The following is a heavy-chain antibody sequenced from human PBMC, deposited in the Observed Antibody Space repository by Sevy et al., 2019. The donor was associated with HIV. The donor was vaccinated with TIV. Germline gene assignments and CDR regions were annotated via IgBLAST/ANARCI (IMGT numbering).Heavy chain of an antibody. J-gene: IGHJ4*02. CDR3: AGERPYESSGPFGN. Sequence: GGSLRLSCAASGFTFSTYNHYWMTWVRQAPGKGLEWVANIKEYGSEKYYVDSVKGRFTISRDNAKNSVYLQMNSLRAGDTAVYYCAGERPYESSGPFGNWGQGILVTVSS. D-gene: IGHD3-22*01. V-gene: IGHV3-7*01. CDR2: IKEYGSEK. CDR1: GFTFSTYNHYW.